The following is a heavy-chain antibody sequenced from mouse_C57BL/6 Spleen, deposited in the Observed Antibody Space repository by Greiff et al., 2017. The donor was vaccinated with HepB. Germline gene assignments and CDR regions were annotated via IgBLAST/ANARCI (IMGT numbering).Heavy chain of an antibody. CDR1: GFTFTDYY. CDR3: ARYLDNWHYFDY. D-gene: IGHD4-1*01. V-gene: IGHV7-3*01. CDR2: IRNKANGYTT. Sequence: EVKLVESGGGLVQPGGSLSLSCAASGFTFTDYYMSWVRQPPGKALEWLGFIRNKANGYTTEYSASVKGRFTISRDNSQSILYLQMNALRAEDSATYYCARYLDNWHYFDYWGQGTTLTVSS. J-gene: IGHJ2*01.